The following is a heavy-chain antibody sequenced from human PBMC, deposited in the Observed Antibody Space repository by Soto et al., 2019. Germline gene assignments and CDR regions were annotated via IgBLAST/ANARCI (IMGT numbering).Heavy chain of an antibody. CDR3: ACDCVRWFGEVSRRGGYYYGMDV. Sequence: QVQLQQWGAGLLKPSETLSLTCAVYGGSFSGYQWTWIRQTPGQRLEWIGEINDSGNFNYNPNLVRSVHIRVTTPSDKFSITVCTVTGGHTAVDTCACDCVRWFGEVSRRGGYYYGMDVWGNGTTVTVSS. V-gene: IGHV4-34*01. D-gene: IGHD3-10*01. CDR2: INDSGNF. CDR1: GGSFSGYQ. J-gene: IGHJ6*04.